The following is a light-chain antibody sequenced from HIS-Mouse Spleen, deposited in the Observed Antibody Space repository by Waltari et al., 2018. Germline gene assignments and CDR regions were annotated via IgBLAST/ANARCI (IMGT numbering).Light chain of an antibody. J-gene: IGLJ3*02. CDR1: SSDVGSYNL. CDR3: CSYAGSSTWV. V-gene: IGLV2-23*01. CDR2: EGS. Sequence: QSALTQPASVSGSPGQSITISCTGTSSDVGSYNLVSWYQQHPGNAPKLMIYEGSKRPSGVSNRCSGSKAGNTAYLTISGRQAEDEADYYCCSYAGSSTWVFGGGTKLTVL.